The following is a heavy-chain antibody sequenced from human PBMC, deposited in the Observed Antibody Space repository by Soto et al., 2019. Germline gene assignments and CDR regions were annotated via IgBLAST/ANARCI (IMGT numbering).Heavy chain of an antibody. D-gene: IGHD3-22*01. CDR2: VSNDGIRK. Sequence: QVQLVESGGGVVQPGRSLRLTCAASGFIFSGSGMHWVRQAPGKGLEWVALVSNDGIRKYYGDSVKGRFTISRDNAENTLYLQMNSLRAEDTAVYYCARWVGGSMYDNSGNSDSWGQGTLVTVSS. J-gene: IGHJ5*01. CDR3: ARWVGGSMYDNSGNSDS. V-gene: IGHV3-30*03. CDR1: GFIFSGSG.